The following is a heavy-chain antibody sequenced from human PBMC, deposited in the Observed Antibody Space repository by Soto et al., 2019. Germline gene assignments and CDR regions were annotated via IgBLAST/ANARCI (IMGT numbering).Heavy chain of an antibody. V-gene: IGHV1-69*01. Sequence: QVQLVQSGAEVKKPGSSVKVSCKASGGTFSSYAISWVRQAPGQGLEWMGGIIPIFGTANYAQKFQGRVTMTADESTGTAYMELRSVRSEDTAVYYCARGYCSGGSCYASLGYCYYYGIDVWGQGTTVTVSS. CDR2: IIPIFGTA. CDR3: ARGYCSGGSCYASLGYCYYYGIDV. J-gene: IGHJ6*02. CDR1: GGTFSSYA. D-gene: IGHD2-15*01.